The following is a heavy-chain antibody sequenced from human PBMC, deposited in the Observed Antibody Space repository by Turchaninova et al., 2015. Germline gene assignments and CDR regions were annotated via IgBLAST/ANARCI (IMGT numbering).Heavy chain of an antibody. CDR3: ARDSGEEQQLVVLGAFDI. J-gene: IGHJ3*02. CDR2: IYYSGST. CDR1: GCSIRMGGNC. V-gene: IGHV4-31*03. Sequence: QVHLPESGPGLVKPSPTLSPTGSVCGCSIRMGGNCWGWDRQHPGKGLEWIGYIYYSGSTYYNPSLKSRVTISVDTSKNQFSLKLSSVTAADTAVYYCARDSGEEQQLVVLGAFDIWGQGTMVTVSS. D-gene: IGHD6-13*01.